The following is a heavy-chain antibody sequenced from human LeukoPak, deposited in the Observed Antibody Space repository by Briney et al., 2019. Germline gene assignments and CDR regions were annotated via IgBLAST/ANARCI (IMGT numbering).Heavy chain of an antibody. CDR2: INTSGGST. Sequence: GASVKVSCKASGYTFTNYYMHWVRQAPGQGLEWMGIINTSGGSTNYAQKFQGRVTMTRDTSTTTVYMELSSLRSEDTAVYYWATGFYFDTSGLLMHWGQGTLVTVSS. J-gene: IGHJ4*02. CDR3: ATGFYFDTSGLLMH. D-gene: IGHD3-22*01. CDR1: GYTFTNYY. V-gene: IGHV1-46*01.